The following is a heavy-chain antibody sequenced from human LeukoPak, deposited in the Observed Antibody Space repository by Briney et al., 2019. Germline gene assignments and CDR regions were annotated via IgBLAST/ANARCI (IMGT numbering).Heavy chain of an antibody. V-gene: IGHV3-11*04. CDR2: ISSSGSTI. D-gene: IGHD5-12*01. Sequence: PGGSLRLSCAVSGFTLSDYSISWIRQAPGKGLEWVSYISSSGSTIYYADSVKGRFTISRDNAKNSLYLQMNSLRAEDTPVNYGARPMVPQVDIVADYWGQGTLVTVSS. J-gene: IGHJ4*02. CDR3: ARPMVPQVDIVADY. CDR1: GFTLSDYS.